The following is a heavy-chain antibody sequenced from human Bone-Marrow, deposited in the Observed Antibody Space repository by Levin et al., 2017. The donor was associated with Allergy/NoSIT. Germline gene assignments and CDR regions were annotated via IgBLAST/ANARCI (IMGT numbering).Heavy chain of an antibody. Sequence: ASVKVSCKASGFTFTIYDIHWVRQAPGQGLEWVGRLNPNTGGTDSAQKFVGRVTMTRDTSTTTAFMELTRLRPDDTAIYYCARETIAAPPYNWFDTWGQGALVTVSS. CDR1: GFTFTIYD. J-gene: IGHJ5*02. CDR3: ARETIAAPPYNWFDT. D-gene: IGHD6-13*01. CDR2: LNPNTGGT. V-gene: IGHV1-2*06.